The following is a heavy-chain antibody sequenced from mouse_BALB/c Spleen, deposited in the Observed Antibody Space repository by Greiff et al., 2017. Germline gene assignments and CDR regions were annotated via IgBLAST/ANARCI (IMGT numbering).Heavy chain of an antibody. CDR3: ARQTGVGYFDV. V-gene: IGHV5-12-2*01. CDR1: GFTFSSYT. D-gene: IGHD4-1*01. J-gene: IGHJ1*01. CDR2: ISNGGGST. Sequence: EVQGVESGGGLVQPGGSLKLSCAASGFTFSSYTMSWVRQTPEKRLEWVAYISNGGGSTYYPDTVKGRFTISRDNAKNTLYLQMSSLKSEDTAMYYCARQTGVGYFDVWGAGTTVTVSS.